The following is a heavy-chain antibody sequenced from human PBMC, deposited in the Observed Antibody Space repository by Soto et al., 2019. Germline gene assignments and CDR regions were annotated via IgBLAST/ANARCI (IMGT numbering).Heavy chain of an antibody. V-gene: IGHV3-30-3*01. CDR3: ARRGGLENAFDI. Sequence: PGGSLRLSCAASGFTFSSYAMHWVRQAPGKGLEWVAVISYDGSNKYYADSVKGRFTISRDNSKNTLYLQMSSLRAEDTAVYYCARRGGLENAFDIWGQGTMVTVSS. CDR2: ISYDGSNK. D-gene: IGHD6-19*01. J-gene: IGHJ3*02. CDR1: GFTFSSYA.